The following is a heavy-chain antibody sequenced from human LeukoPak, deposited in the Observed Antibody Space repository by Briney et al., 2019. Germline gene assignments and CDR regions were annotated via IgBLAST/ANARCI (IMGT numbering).Heavy chain of an antibody. CDR1: GYTFTSYG. J-gene: IGHJ4*02. V-gene: IGHV1-18*01. D-gene: IGHD3-22*01. CDR2: ISAYNGNT. CDR3: ARDLPSYYYDSRSLAPVDY. Sequence: ASVKVSCKASGYTFTSYGISRVRQAPGQGLEWMGWISAYNGNTNYAQKLQGRVTMTTDTSTSTAYMELRSLRSDDTAVYYCARDLPSYYYDSRSLAPVDYWGQGTLVTVSS.